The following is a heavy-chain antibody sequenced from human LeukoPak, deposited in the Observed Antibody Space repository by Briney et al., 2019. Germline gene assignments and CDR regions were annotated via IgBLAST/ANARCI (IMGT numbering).Heavy chain of an antibody. CDR2: IYTSGST. CDR3: ARDYYDSSGYWFDP. Sequence: SETLSLTCTVSGGSISSYYWSWIRQPAGKGLEWIGRIYTSGSTNYNPSLESRVTMSVDTSKNQFSLKLSSVTAADTAVYYCARDYYDSSGYWFDPWGQGTLVTVSS. J-gene: IGHJ5*02. D-gene: IGHD3-22*01. CDR1: GGSISSYY. V-gene: IGHV4-4*07.